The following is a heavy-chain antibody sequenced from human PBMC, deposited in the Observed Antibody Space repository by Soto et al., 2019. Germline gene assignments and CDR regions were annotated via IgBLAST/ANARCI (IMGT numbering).Heavy chain of an antibody. Sequence: AAVKVSCKASGGTFSSYAISWVRQAPGQGLEWMGGIIPIFGTANYAQKFQGRVTITADESTSTAYMELSSLRSEDTAVYYCARDLGELVFSYWGQGTLVTVSS. V-gene: IGHV1-69*13. CDR1: GGTFSSYA. J-gene: IGHJ4*02. CDR3: ARDLGELVFSY. D-gene: IGHD6-13*01. CDR2: IIPIFGTA.